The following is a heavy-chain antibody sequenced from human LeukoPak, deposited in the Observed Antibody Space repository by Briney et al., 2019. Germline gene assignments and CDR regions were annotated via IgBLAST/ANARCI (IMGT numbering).Heavy chain of an antibody. CDR1: GFTFSSYW. CDR2: INHNGNVN. D-gene: IGHD2-8*01. J-gene: IGHJ6*02. V-gene: IGHV3-7*03. Sequence: PGGSLRLSCAASGFTFSSYWMNWARQAPGKGLEWVASINHNGNVNYYVDSVKGRFTISRDNAKNSLYLQMGNLRAEDTAVYYCARVPIVLMVYAGPKYYYYGMDVWGQGTTVTVSS. CDR3: ARVPIVLMVYAGPKYYYYGMDV.